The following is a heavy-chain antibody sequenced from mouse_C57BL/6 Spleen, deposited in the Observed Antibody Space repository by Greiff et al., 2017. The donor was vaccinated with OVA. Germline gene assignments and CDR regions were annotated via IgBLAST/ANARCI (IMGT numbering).Heavy chain of an antibody. J-gene: IGHJ2*01. CDR3: AAGAAFTTTY. CDR2: IDPSDSYT. Sequence: QVHVKQPGAELVKPGASVKLSCKASGYTFTSYWMQWVKQRPGQGLEWIGEIDPSDSYTNYNQKFKGKATLTVDTSSSTAYMQLSSLTSEDSAVYYCAAGAAFTTTYWGQGTTLTVSS. CDR1: GYTFTSYW. V-gene: IGHV1-50*01. D-gene: IGHD1-1*01.